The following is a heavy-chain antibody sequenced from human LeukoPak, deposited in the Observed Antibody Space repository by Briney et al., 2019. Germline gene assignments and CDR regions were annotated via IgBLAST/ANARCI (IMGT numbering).Heavy chain of an antibody. CDR3: ARSPGEVVDPEYAFDI. Sequence: GGSLRLSCVASGFTFSSYAMCWVRQAPGKGLEYVSAISSNGGSTYYANSVKGRFTISRDNSKNTLYLQMGSLRAEDMAVYYCARSPGEVVDPEYAFDIWGQGTMVTVSS. CDR2: ISSNGGST. V-gene: IGHV3-64*01. D-gene: IGHD3-10*01. CDR1: GFTFSSYA. J-gene: IGHJ3*02.